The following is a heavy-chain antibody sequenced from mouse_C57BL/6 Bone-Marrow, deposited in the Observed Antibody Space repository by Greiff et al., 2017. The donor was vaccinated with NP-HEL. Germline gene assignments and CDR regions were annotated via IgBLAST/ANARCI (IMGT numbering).Heavy chain of an antibody. CDR2: IYPRSGNT. CDR3: ARRGRRGLPFAY. J-gene: IGHJ3*01. V-gene: IGHV1-81*01. CDR1: GYTFTSYG. Sequence: QVQLQQSGAELARPGASVKLSCKASGYTFTSYGISWVKQRTGQGLEWIGEIYPRSGNTYYNEKFKGKATLTADKSSSTAYMELRSLTSEDSAVYFCARRGRRGLPFAYWGQGTLVTVSA. D-gene: IGHD6-1*01.